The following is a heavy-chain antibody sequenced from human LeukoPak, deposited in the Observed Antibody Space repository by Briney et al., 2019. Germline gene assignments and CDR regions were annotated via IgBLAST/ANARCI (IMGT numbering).Heavy chain of an antibody. CDR3: ARDRYDTLTGRTGWFDP. CDR2: IYTSGST. CDR1: GGSISSYY. Sequence: PSETLSLTCTVSGGSISSYYWSWIRQPAGKGLEWIGRIYTSGSTNYNPSLKSRVTMSVDTSKNQFSLKLSSVTAADTAVYYCARDRYDTLTGRTGWFDPWGQGTLVTVSS. V-gene: IGHV4-4*07. J-gene: IGHJ5*02. D-gene: IGHD3-9*01.